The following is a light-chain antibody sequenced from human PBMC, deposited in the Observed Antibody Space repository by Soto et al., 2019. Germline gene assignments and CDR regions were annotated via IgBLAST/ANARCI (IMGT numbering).Light chain of an antibody. Sequence: DIQMTQSPSTLSGSVGDRVTITCRASQTISSWLAWYQQKPGKAPKLLINGASNLETGVPSRFSGSGSGTDFTFTISSLQPEDIATYYCQQYYSVPLTFGGGTKVETK. CDR2: GAS. CDR1: QTISSW. CDR3: QQYYSVPLT. J-gene: IGKJ4*01. V-gene: IGKV1-33*01.